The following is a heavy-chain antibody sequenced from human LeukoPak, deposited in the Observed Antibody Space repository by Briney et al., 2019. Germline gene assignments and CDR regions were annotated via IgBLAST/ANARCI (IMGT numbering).Heavy chain of an antibody. CDR3: ARASGSGSY. D-gene: IGHD3-10*01. CDR1: GFTFSNYN. Sequence: PGGSLRLSCAASGFTFSNYNMNWVRQAPGKGLEWVSSISSSGSYIYYADSVRGRFTISRDNAKNSLYLQMNSLRAEDTAVYYCARASGSGSYWGQGTLVTVSS. CDR2: ISSSGSYI. J-gene: IGHJ4*02. V-gene: IGHV3-21*01.